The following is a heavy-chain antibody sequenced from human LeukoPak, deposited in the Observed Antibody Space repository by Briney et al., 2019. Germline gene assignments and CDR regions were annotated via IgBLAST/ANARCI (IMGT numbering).Heavy chain of an antibody. D-gene: IGHD1-26*01. V-gene: IGHV3-30*18. Sequence: GRSLRLSCAASGFTFSNYGMHWVRQAPGKGLEWVAAISYDGSTKYYADSVKGRFTSSRDNSKNTLYLQMNSLRPEDTAVYDCTKDSSVWVVGAISFFDYWGQATLVTVS. J-gene: IGHJ4*02. CDR2: ISYDGSTK. CDR1: GFTFSNYG. CDR3: TKDSSVWVVGAISFFDY.